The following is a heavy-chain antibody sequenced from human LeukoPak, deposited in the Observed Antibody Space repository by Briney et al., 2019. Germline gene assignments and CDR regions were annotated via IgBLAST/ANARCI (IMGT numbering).Heavy chain of an antibody. J-gene: IGHJ4*02. Sequence: SQTLSLTCTVSGGSISSGGYYWSWIRQHPGKGLEWIGYIYYSGSTYYNPSLKSRVTISVDTSKNQFSLKLSSVTAADTAVYYCARAPYYDILTGYPNCLIFDYWGQGTLVTVSS. CDR2: IYYSGST. D-gene: IGHD3-9*01. CDR3: ARAPYYDILTGYPNCLIFDY. CDR1: GGSISSGGYY. V-gene: IGHV4-31*03.